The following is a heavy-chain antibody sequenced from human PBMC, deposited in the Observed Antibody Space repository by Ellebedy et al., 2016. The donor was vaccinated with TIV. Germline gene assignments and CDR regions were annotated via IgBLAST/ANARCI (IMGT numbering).Heavy chain of an antibody. V-gene: IGHV3-66*01. CDR1: GFTVSSNS. D-gene: IGHD3-10*01. CDR3: ARKHLYGLD. CDR2: IYSGGGT. J-gene: IGHJ4*02. Sequence: PGGSLRLSCAASGFTVSSNSMNWVRQAPGKGLEWVAVIYSGGGTSYADSVKRRFTIFRDTSKNTLLLQMNSLRAEDTAVYYCARKHLYGLDWGQGTLVTVSS.